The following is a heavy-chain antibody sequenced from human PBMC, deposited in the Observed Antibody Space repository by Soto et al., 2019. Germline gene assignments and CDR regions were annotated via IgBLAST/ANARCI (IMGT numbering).Heavy chain of an antibody. J-gene: IGHJ4*02. V-gene: IGHV3-13*01. CDR2: IGTAGDT. Sequence: PGGSLRLSCAASGFTFSSYDIHWVRQTTGKGLEWVSGIGTAGDTYYAGSVKGRFTISRENALNSVYLQMSSLRAGDTAVYYCGRGERGFDYWGRGALVTVSS. CDR3: GRGERGFDY. CDR1: GFTFSSYD. D-gene: IGHD1-26*01.